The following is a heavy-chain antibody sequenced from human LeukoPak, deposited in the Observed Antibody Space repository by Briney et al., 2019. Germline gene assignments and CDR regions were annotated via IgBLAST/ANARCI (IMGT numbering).Heavy chain of an antibody. J-gene: IGHJ4*02. CDR1: GFTFSSYS. CDR3: ARLGWAVAGRLEFEY. CDR2: ISSSSSYI. D-gene: IGHD6-19*01. Sequence: GGSLRLSCAASGFTFSSYSMNWVRQAPGKGLEWVSSISSSSSYIYYADSVKGRFTISRDNAKNSLYLQMNSLRAEDTAVYYCARLGWAVAGRLEFEYWRQGTLVTVSS. V-gene: IGHV3-21*01.